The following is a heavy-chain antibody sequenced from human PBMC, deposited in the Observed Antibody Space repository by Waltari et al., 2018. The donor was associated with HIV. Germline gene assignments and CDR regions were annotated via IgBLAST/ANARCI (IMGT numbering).Heavy chain of an antibody. Sequence: QVLLVQSGAEVKKLGAAVKVSCKASGHPFTGYYLPWVRLAPGQGLEWMGGMNPNSGGTHFSQKFQGRVTMTRDKSSSTAYLEVRSLTSDDTALYWCSRGGVILTGYYPSGVSWGQGTLVTVSS. V-gene: IGHV1-2*02. CDR2: MNPNSGGT. J-gene: IGHJ5*02. D-gene: IGHD3-9*01. CDR1: GHPFTGYY. CDR3: SRGGVILTGYYPSGVS.